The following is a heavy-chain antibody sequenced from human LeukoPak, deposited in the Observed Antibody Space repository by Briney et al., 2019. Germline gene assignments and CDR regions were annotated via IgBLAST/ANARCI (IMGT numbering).Heavy chain of an antibody. D-gene: IGHD3/OR15-3a*01. J-gene: IGHJ4*02. Sequence: GGSLRLSCAASGFTFSSYEMNWVRQAPGKGLEWVSYISNSGSTIYYADSVKGRFTISRDNAKNSLYLRMNSLRAEDTAVYYCAREGLNFDYWGQGTLVTVSS. V-gene: IGHV3-48*03. CDR1: GFTFSSYE. CDR2: ISNSGSTI. CDR3: AREGLNFDY.